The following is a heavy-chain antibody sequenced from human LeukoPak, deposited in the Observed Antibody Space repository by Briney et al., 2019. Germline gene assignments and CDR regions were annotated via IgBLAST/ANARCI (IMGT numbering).Heavy chain of an antibody. Sequence: GGSLRLSCSASGLYFRTHAMHWVRQAPGKGLEWVAMVWRGGNYKYYADSVRGRFTISRDDSRSEVYLQMHNLRAEDSALYHCVIDPPDSGWAFWSWGQGALVTVSS. D-gene: IGHD6-19*01. CDR2: VWRGGNYK. V-gene: IGHV3-33*01. J-gene: IGHJ5*02. CDR3: VIDPPDSGWAFWS. CDR1: GLYFRTHA.